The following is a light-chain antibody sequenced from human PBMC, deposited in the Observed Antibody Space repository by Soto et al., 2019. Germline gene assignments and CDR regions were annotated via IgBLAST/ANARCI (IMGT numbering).Light chain of an antibody. Sequence: QAVVTQEPSFSVSPGGTVTLTCGLSSGSVSTNYYPNWYQQTPGQAPRTLIYSTNTRSSGVPDRFSGTILGNKAALTITGAQADDESDYYCVLYVGSGIAVFGGGTEVTVL. CDR3: VLYVGSGIAV. V-gene: IGLV8-61*01. CDR2: STN. J-gene: IGLJ2*01. CDR1: SGSVSTNYY.